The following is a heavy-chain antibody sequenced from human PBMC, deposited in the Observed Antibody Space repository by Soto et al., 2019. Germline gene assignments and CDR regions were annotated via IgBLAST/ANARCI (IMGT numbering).Heavy chain of an antibody. CDR2: IKSKTDGGTT. Sequence: GAALRRAGARSGVACSNAWISRVRQAPGKGLEWVGRIKSKTDGGTTDYAAPVTGRITISRDDSKNTLYLQMTSLKTEDTAVYYCTTLPAHPGILFPAYWGNGTLVPVFS. V-gene: IGHV3-15*01. CDR3: TTLPAHPGILFPAY. D-gene: IGHD2-15*01. J-gene: IGHJ4*01. CDR1: GVACSNAW.